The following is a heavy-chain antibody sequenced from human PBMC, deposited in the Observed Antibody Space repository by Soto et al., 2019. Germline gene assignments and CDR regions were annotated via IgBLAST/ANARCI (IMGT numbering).Heavy chain of an antibody. CDR2: ISSSSSYI. Sequence: GGSLRLSCAASGFTFSSYSMNWVRQAPGKGLEWVSSISSSSSYIYYADSVKGRFTISRDNAKNSLYLQMNSLRAEDTAVYYCATDYGSGSYGYYYYMDVWGKRTTVTVSS. J-gene: IGHJ6*03. CDR1: GFTFSSYS. V-gene: IGHV3-21*01. D-gene: IGHD3-10*01. CDR3: ATDYGSGSYGYYYYMDV.